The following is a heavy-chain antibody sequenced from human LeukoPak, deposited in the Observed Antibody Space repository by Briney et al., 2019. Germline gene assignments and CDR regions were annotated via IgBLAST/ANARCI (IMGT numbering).Heavy chain of an antibody. V-gene: IGHV3-23*01. CDR3: AKDSGGYSSSSFGS. D-gene: IGHD6-13*01. Sequence: PGGSLRLSCAASGFTFSSYALSWVRQAAGQGLEWVAAISGSGGSTYIADSVKGRFTISRDNSKNTVFLQMNSLRVEDTAVYYCAKDSGGYSSSSFGSWGQGTLVSVSS. J-gene: IGHJ4*02. CDR2: ISGSGGST. CDR1: GFTFSSYA.